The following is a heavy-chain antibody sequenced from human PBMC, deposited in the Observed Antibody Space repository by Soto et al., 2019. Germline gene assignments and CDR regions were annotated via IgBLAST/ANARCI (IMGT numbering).Heavy chain of an antibody. Sequence: QVQLVQSGAEVKKPGSSVKVSCKASGGTFSSYAISWVRQAPGQGLEWLGGIIPIFGTANYAQKFQGRVTIDAEESTSTAYRELSSLRCEDTAVYYCASGRLPRDCSGGSCYSQNYWYFDLWGRGTLVTVSS. CDR1: GGTFSSYA. J-gene: IGHJ2*01. V-gene: IGHV1-69*01. CDR2: IIPIFGTA. CDR3: ASGRLPRDCSGGSCYSQNYWYFDL. D-gene: IGHD2-15*01.